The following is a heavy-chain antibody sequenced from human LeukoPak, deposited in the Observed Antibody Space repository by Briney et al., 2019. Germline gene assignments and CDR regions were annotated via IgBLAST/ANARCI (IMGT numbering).Heavy chain of an antibody. V-gene: IGHV4-59*12. CDR3: ARDQTGLRYFDWLTPPGRWFDP. CDR2: NYYSGST. J-gene: IGHJ5*02. Sequence: PSETLSLTCTVSGGSISSYYWSWIRQPPGKGLECIGYNYYSGSTNYNPSLKSRVTMSVDTSKNQFSLKLSSVTAADTAVYYCARDQTGLRYFDWLTPPGRWFDPWGQGTLVTVSS. D-gene: IGHD3-9*01. CDR1: GGSISSYY.